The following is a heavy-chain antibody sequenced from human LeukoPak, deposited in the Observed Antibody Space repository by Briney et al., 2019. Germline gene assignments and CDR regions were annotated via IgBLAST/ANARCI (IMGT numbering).Heavy chain of an antibody. J-gene: IGHJ3*02. CDR1: GYTFTGYY. CDR3: ARGLHSSGWYRAAFDI. D-gene: IGHD6-19*01. V-gene: IGHV1-2*02. Sequence: ASVKVSCKASGYTFTGYYMHWVRQAPGQGLEWMGWINPNSGGTNYAQKFQGRVTMTRDTSISTAYMELSRLRSDDTAVYYCARGLHSSGWYRAAFDIWGQGTMVTVSS. CDR2: INPNSGGT.